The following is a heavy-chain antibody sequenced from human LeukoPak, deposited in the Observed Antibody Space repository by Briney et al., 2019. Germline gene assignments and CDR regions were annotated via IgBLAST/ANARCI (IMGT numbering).Heavy chain of an antibody. J-gene: IGHJ4*02. CDR1: GGSISTYY. D-gene: IGHD5-18*01. CDR3: ARSMDTAMVNGFDY. V-gene: IGHV4-4*07. Sequence: SEALSLTCTVSGGSISTYYWSWIRQPAGKGLEWIGRIYTSGSTTYNPSLKSRVTMSVVTSKNQFSLKLSSVTAADTAVYYCARSMDTAMVNGFDYWGQGTLVTVSS. CDR2: IYTSGST.